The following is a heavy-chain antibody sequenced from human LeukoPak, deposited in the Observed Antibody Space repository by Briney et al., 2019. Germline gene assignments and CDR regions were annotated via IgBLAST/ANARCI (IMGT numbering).Heavy chain of an antibody. Sequence: ASVKVSCKASGYTFTGYYMHWVRQAPGQGLEWMGRINPNSGGTNYAQKFQGRVTMTRDTSISTAYMELSRLRSDDTAVYYCARSFDTVGNYYGMDVWGQGTTVTVSS. V-gene: IGHV1-2*06. D-gene: IGHD1-26*01. CDR3: ARSFDTVGNYYGMDV. CDR1: GYTFTGYY. CDR2: INPNSGGT. J-gene: IGHJ6*02.